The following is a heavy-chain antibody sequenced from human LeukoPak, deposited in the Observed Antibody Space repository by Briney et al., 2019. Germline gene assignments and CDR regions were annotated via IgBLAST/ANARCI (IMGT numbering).Heavy chain of an antibody. J-gene: IGHJ4*02. CDR1: GFTFSSYG. CDR2: ISYDGSNK. Sequence: GGSLRVSCAASGFTFSSYGMHWVRQAPGKGLEWVAVISYDGSNKYYADSVKGRFTISRDNSKNTLYLQMNSLRAEDTAVYYCAKGDSADYHIAVAGTLGYWGQGTLVTVSS. CDR3: AKGDSADYHIAVAGTLGY. D-gene: IGHD6-19*01. V-gene: IGHV3-30*18.